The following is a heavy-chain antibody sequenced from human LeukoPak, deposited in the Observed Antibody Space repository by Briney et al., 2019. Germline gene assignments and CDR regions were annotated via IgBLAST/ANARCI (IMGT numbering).Heavy chain of an antibody. D-gene: IGHD6-13*01. V-gene: IGHV3-30*01. J-gene: IGHJ4*02. CDR1: GFTFSSYA. CDR3: ARERNRGDSSSWYILDY. Sequence: GGSLRLSCAASGFTFSSYAMHWVRQAPGKGLEWVAVISYDGSNKYYADSVKGRFTISRDNSKNTLYLQMNSLRAEDTAVYYCARERNRGDSSSWYILDYWGQGTLVTVSP. CDR2: ISYDGSNK.